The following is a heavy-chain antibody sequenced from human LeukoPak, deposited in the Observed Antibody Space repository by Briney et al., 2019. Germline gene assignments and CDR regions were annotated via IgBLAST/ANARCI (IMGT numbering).Heavy chain of an antibody. CDR1: GFTFSSYA. J-gene: IGHJ3*02. D-gene: IGHD2-15*01. Sequence: GGSLRLSCAAAGFTFSSYAMSWVRQAPGKGLEWVSAISGSGGSTYYADSVKGRFTISRDNSKNTLYLQMNSLRAEDTAVYYCAKDRVVVAATLPDAFDIWGQGTMVTVSS. CDR3: AKDRVVVAATLPDAFDI. CDR2: ISGSGGST. V-gene: IGHV3-23*01.